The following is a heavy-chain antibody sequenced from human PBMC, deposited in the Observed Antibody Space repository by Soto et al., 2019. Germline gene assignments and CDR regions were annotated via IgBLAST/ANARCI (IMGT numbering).Heavy chain of an antibody. CDR3: ARAIETAMDPCDY. CDR2: ISDDGSIK. V-gene: IGHV3-30-3*01. CDR1: GFSFTTYA. D-gene: IGHD5-18*01. J-gene: IGHJ4*02. Sequence: SLRLSCAASGFSFTTYAMHFCRHAPGKGLEWVAVISDDGSIKYYADSVKGRFTISRDNSKNTFYLQMNSLRGDDTALYYCARAIETAMDPCDYWGQGALVTVSS.